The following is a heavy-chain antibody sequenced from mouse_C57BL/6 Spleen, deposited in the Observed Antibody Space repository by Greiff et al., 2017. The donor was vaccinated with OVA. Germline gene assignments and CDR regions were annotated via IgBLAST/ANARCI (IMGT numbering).Heavy chain of an antibody. CDR1: GYAFSSYW. CDR3: ARSWEEGYFDV. D-gene: IGHD4-1*01. J-gene: IGHJ1*03. CDR2: IYPGDGDT. V-gene: IGHV1-80*01. Sequence: QVQLQQSGAELVKPGASVKISCKASGYAFSSYWMNWVKQRPGKGLAWIRQIYPGDGDTNYNRKFKGKSTLTADKSDSTAYRQLSSLNSEDSAVDFCARSWEEGYFDVWGTGTTVTVSS.